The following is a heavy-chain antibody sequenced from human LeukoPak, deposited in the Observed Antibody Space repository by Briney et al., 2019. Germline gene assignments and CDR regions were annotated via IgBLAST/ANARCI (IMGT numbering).Heavy chain of an antibody. CDR3: ARRFRGYCSGGSCYSRPFDY. D-gene: IGHD2-15*01. J-gene: IGHJ4*02. Sequence: SETLSLTCAVYGGSFSGYYWSWIRQPPGKGLEWIGEINHSGSTNYNPSLKSRVTISVDTSKNQFSLKLSSVTAADTAVYYCARRFRGYCSGGSCYSRPFDYWGQGTLVTVSS. CDR1: GGSFSGYY. V-gene: IGHV4-34*01. CDR2: INHSGST.